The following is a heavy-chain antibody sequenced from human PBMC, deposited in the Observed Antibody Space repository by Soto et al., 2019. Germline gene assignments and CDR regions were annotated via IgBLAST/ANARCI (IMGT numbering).Heavy chain of an antibody. CDR1: GGSFSGYY. CDR3: ARVFCGGHCYPNY. J-gene: IGHJ4*02. D-gene: IGHD2-21*02. V-gene: IGHV4-34*01. CDR2: INHSGST. Sequence: PSETLSLTCAVHGGSFSGYYWSWIRQPPGKGLEWIGEINHSGSTNYNPSLKSRVTISLDTSKNQFSLKLSCVNAADTAVSYCARVFCGGHCYPNYWGQGTLVAVSS.